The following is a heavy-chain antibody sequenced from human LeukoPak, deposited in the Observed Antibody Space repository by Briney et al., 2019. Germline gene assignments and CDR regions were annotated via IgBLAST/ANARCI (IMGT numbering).Heavy chain of an antibody. CDR2: INPNSGGT. D-gene: IGHD2-2*01. Sequence: VASVKVSCKASGYTFTSYGISWVRQAPGQGLEWMGWINPNSGGTNYAQKFQGRVTMTRDTSISTAYMELSRLRSDDTAVYYCARALIVVVPAAMGYWGQGTLVTVSS. V-gene: IGHV1-2*02. CDR3: ARALIVVVPAAMGY. J-gene: IGHJ4*02. CDR1: GYTFTSYG.